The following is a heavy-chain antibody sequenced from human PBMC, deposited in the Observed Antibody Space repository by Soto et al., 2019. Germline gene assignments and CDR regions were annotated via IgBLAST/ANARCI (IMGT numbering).Heavy chain of an antibody. V-gene: IGHV5-10-1*01. CDR2: IDPSDSYT. J-gene: IGHJ6*02. CDR3: ARHRRYCSGGSCYQFGMDV. Sequence: GESLKISCKGSGYSFTSYWISWVRQMPGKGLEGMGSIDPSDSYTNYRPSFQGHVTISADKSISTAYLQWSSLKASDTAMYYCARHRRYCSGGSCYQFGMDVWGQGTTVTVSS. CDR1: GYSFTSYW. D-gene: IGHD2-15*01.